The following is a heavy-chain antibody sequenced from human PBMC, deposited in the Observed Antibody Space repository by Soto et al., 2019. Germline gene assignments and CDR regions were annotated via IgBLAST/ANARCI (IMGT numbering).Heavy chain of an antibody. Sequence: GGSLRLSCAASGFTFSRYWMHWVRQAPGKGLVWVSRISSYGSETHYADSVKGRFTISRDNAKNTLYLQMKSLRADDAAVYYCASNYAYAEGYYWYGIDVWGQGTTVTVSS. D-gene: IGHD3-16*01. CDR3: ASNYAYAEGYYWYGIDV. J-gene: IGHJ6*02. V-gene: IGHV3-74*01. CDR1: GFTFSRYW. CDR2: ISSYGSET.